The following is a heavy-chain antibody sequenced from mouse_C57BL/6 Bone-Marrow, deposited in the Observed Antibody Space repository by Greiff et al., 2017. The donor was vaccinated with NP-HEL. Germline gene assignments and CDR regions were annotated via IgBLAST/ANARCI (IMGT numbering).Heavy chain of an antibody. Sequence: EVKVVESGGGLVQSGRSLRLSCATSGFTFSDFYMEWVRQAPGKGLEWIAASRNKANDYTTEYSASVKGRFIVSRDTSQSILYLQMNALRAEDTAIYYCARDPGSSYDYAMDYWGQGTSVTVSS. J-gene: IGHJ4*01. CDR1: GFTFSDFY. CDR3: ARDPGSSYDYAMDY. V-gene: IGHV7-1*01. CDR2: SRNKANDYTT. D-gene: IGHD1-1*01.